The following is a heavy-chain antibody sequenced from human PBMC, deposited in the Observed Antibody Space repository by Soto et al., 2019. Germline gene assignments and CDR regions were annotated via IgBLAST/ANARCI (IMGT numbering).Heavy chain of an antibody. Sequence: PSETLSLTCAVCGGSINSCDWSRWVRQPPGGGLEWTGEIYHGGSTEYNPSLKSRVTISVDKSKNQFSLKLTSVTAADTAMYFCARARIAVADTPDCDCWGQGTLVTVFS. CDR1: GGSINSCDW. J-gene: IGHJ4*02. D-gene: IGHD6-19*01. V-gene: IGHV4-4*02. CDR3: ARARIAVADTPDCDC. CDR2: IYHGGST.